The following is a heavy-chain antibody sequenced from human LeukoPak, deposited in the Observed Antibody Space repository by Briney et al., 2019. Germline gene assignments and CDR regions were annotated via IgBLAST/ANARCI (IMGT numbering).Heavy chain of an antibody. Sequence: PGGSLRLSCAASGFTFDDYAMHWVRQAPGKGLEWVSGISWNSGSIGYADSVKGRSTISRDNAKNSLYLQMNSLRAEDTAVYYCAREKQLGYFDYWGQGTLVTVSS. CDR3: AREKQLGYFDY. J-gene: IGHJ4*02. CDR2: ISWNSGSI. CDR1: GFTFDDYA. D-gene: IGHD6-13*01. V-gene: IGHV3-9*01.